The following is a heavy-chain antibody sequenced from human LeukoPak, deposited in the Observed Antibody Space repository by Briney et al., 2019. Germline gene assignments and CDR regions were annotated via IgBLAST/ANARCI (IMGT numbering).Heavy chain of an antibody. CDR2: IDSDGSST. V-gene: IGHV3-74*01. D-gene: IGHD1-26*01. Sequence: GGSLRLSYAASGFTFSYYWMHWVRQGPGKGLVWVSRIDSDGSSTNYADSVKGRFTISRDNVKNTLYLQMNSLRAEDTAVYYCANMVGWELLISYWGQGTLVTVSS. CDR3: ANMVGWELLISY. CDR1: GFTFSYYW. J-gene: IGHJ4*02.